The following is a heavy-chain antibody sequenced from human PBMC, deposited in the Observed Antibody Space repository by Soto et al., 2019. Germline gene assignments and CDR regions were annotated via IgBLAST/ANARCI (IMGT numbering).Heavy chain of an antibody. J-gene: IGHJ5*02. D-gene: IGHD3-22*01. CDR1: GDSVSSNSAA. CDR3: ARDRDYYDSSGSQNWFDP. Sequence: SQTLSLTCAISGDSVSSNSAAWNWIRQSPSRGLEWLGRTYYRSKWYNDYAVSVKSRITINPDTSKNQFSLQLNSVTPEDTAVYYCARDRDYYDSSGSQNWFDPWGQGTLVTVSS. CDR2: TYYRSKWYN. V-gene: IGHV6-1*01.